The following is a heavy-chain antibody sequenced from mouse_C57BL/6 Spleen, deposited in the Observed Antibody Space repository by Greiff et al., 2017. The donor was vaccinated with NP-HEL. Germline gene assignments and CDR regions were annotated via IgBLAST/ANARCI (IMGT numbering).Heavy chain of an antibody. CDR2: ISYDGSN. CDR1: GYSITSGYY. CDR3: ARVSSYYYAMDY. V-gene: IGHV3-6*01. Sequence: EVQLQQSGPGLVKPSQSLSLTCSVTGYSITSGYYWNWIRQFPGNKLEWMGYISYDGSNNYNPSLKNRISITRDTSKNQFFLKLNSVTTEDTATYYCARVSSYYYAMDYWGQGTSVTVSS. J-gene: IGHJ4*01.